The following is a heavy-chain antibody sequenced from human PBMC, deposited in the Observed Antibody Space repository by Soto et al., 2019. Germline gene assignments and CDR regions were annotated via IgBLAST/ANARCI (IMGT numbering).Heavy chain of an antibody. CDR3: ARDPLSLDSGSSGAGYFDL. V-gene: IGHV1-18*01. CDR1: GYTFTSYG. J-gene: IGHJ2*01. Sequence: QVQLVQSGAEVKKPGASVKVSCKASGYTFTSYGISWVRQAPGQGLEWMGWISAYNGNTNYAQKLQGRVTMTTDTTTSTAYMEPRSLRSDDTAVYYWARDPLSLDSGSSGAGYFDLWGRGTLVTVSS. CDR2: ISAYNGNT. D-gene: IGHD6-6*01.